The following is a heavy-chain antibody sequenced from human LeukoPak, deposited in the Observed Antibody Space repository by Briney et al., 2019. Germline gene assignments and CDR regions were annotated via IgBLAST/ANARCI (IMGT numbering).Heavy chain of an antibody. J-gene: IGHJ3*02. CDR2: IYYTGSPT. Sequence: SETLSLTCTLSGGSVISGSYYWSWVRQPPGEGLEWIGSIYYTGSPTNYNPSLKSRVTISVDTSKNQFSLKLTSVTAADTAVYYCARYRRVTHIQVDALDIWGQGAMVAVSS. CDR3: ARYRRVTHIQVDALDI. D-gene: IGHD5-18*01. CDR1: GGSVISGSYY. V-gene: IGHV4-61*01.